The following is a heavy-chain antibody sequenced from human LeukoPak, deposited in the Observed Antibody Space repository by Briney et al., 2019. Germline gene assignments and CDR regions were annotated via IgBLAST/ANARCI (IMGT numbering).Heavy chain of an antibody. CDR3: ATSSVVAATNPTYYFDY. CDR2: FDPEDGET. CDR1: GYTLTELS. D-gene: IGHD2-15*01. V-gene: IGHV1-24*01. Sequence: ASVKVSCKVSGYTLTELSMHWVRQAPGKGLEWMGGFDPEDGETIYAQKFQGRVTMTEDTSTDTAYMELSSLRSEDTAVYYCATSSVVAATNPTYYFDYWGQGTLVTVSS. J-gene: IGHJ4*02.